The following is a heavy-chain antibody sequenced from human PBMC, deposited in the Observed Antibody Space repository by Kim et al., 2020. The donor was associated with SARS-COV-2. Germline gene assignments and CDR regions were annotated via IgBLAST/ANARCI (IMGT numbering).Heavy chain of an antibody. D-gene: IGHD3-10*01. CDR1: GGSISSSSYY. Sequence: SETLSLTCTVSGGSISSSSYYWGWIRQPPGQGLEWIGSIYYSGSTYYNPSLKSRVTISVDTSKNQFSLKLSSVTAADTAVYYCARVATYYYGSGSPDAFDIWGQGTMVTVSS. J-gene: IGHJ3*02. CDR2: IYYSGST. V-gene: IGHV4-39*07. CDR3: ARVATYYYGSGSPDAFDI.